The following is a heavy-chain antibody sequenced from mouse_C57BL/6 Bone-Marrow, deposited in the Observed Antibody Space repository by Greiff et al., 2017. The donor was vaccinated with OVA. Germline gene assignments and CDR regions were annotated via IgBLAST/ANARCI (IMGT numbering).Heavy chain of an antibody. Sequence: VQLQQPGAELVKPGASVKLSCKASGYTFTSYWMHWVKQRSGQGLEWIGMIHPNSGSTNYNEKFKSKATLTVDKSSSTAYMQLSSLTAEDSAVYYCARNYYDYDAMDYWGQGTSVTVSS. CDR1: GYTFTSYW. D-gene: IGHD1-1*02. J-gene: IGHJ4*01. V-gene: IGHV1-64*01. CDR2: IHPNSGST. CDR3: ARNYYDYDAMDY.